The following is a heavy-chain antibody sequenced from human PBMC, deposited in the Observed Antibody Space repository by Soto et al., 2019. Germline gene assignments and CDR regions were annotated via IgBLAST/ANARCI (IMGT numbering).Heavy chain of an antibody. Sequence: RRLSCAASGFTFTNFAMSWVRQAPGKGLELVSTISASGGETYYPDSVKGRFTISRDNSKNTLYLQIHSLGAEDTAVYYCAKDPPTTGTTFDYWGQGTMLTVSS. J-gene: IGHJ4*02. CDR1: GFTFTNFA. CDR2: ISASGGET. CDR3: AKDPPTTGTTFDY. V-gene: IGHV3-23*01. D-gene: IGHD1-1*01.